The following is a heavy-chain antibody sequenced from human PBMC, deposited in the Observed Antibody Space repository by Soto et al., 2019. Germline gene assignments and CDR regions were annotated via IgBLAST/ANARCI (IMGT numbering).Heavy chain of an antibody. CDR3: GREVGFMIRGVIDY. J-gene: IGHJ4*02. Sequence: HPGGSLRLSCKTSGFTFGDYAMSWFRQAPGKGLEWVGFIRSKAYGGTTEYAASVKGRFTISRDDSKSIAYLEMNSLKTEDTAVYWCGREVGFMIRGVIDYWAQGTLVTVSS. D-gene: IGHD3-10*01. V-gene: IGHV3-49*03. CDR1: GFTFGDYA. CDR2: IRSKAYGGTT.